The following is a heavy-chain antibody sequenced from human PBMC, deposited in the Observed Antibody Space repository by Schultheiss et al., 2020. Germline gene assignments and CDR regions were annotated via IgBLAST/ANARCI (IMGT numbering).Heavy chain of an antibody. CDR3: ARYHSYDIFDY. CDR1: GFTFSNAW. J-gene: IGHJ4*02. D-gene: IGHD3-9*01. Sequence: GSLRLSCAASGFTFSNAWMNWVRQAPGKGLEWIGYIYYSGSTNYNPSLKSRVTISVDTSKNQFSLKLSSVTAADTAVYYCARYHSYDIFDYWGQGTLVTVSS. V-gene: IGHV4-59*01. CDR2: IYYSGST.